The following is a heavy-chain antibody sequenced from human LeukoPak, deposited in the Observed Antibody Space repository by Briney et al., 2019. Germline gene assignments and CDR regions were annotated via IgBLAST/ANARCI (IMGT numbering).Heavy chain of an antibody. CDR3: ARLDIAAADY. CDR2: IYYSGST. V-gene: IGHV4-39*01. CDR1: GGSISSSSYY. J-gene: IGHJ4*02. D-gene: IGHD6-13*01. Sequence: SETLSLTCTVSGGSISSSSYYWGWIRQPPGKGLEWIGSIYYSGSTYYNPSLKSRVTISVDTSKNQFSLKLSSVTAADMAVYYCARLDIAAADYWGQGTLVTVSS.